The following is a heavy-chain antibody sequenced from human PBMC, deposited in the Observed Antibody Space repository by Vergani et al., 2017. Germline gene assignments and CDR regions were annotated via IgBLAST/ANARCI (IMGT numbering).Heavy chain of an antibody. CDR3: AKGKGGSCYSY. CDR2: SSGSGGST. CDR1: GFTFSRYA. Sequence: EVQLLESGGGLVQPGGSLRLSCAASGFTFSRYAMSWVRQAPGKGLEWVSASSGSGGSTYYADSVKGRITISRDNSKNTLYLQMNSLRAEDTAVYYCAKGKGGSCYSYWGQGTLVTVSS. D-gene: IGHD2-15*01. V-gene: IGHV3-23*01. J-gene: IGHJ4*02.